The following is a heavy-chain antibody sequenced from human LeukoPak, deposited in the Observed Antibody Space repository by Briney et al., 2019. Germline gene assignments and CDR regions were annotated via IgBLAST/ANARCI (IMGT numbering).Heavy chain of an antibody. J-gene: IGHJ4*02. CDR2: INPNSGGT. V-gene: IGHV1-2*02. D-gene: IGHD2-15*01. Sequence: AASVKASCKASGYTFTGYYIHWVRQAPGQGLEWMGWINPNSGGTNYAQKFQGRVTMTRDTSISTAYMELSRLRSDDTAVFYCARVEPVGYCSGGTCYSVDYWGQGTLVTVSS. CDR1: GYTFTGYY. CDR3: ARVEPVGYCSGGTCYSVDY.